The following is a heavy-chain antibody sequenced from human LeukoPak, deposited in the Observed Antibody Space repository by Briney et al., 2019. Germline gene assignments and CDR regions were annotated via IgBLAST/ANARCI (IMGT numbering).Heavy chain of an antibody. V-gene: IGHV4-31*03. D-gene: IGHD4-17*01. CDR1: GGSISSGGYY. CDR3: ASTVTSWIDY. CDR2: IYYSGST. Sequence: SETLSLTCTVSGGSISSGGYYWSWIRQHPGKGLEWIGYIYYSGSTYYNPSLKSRVTISVDTSKNQFSLKLSSVTAADTAVYYCASTVTSWIDYWGQGTLVTVSS. J-gene: IGHJ4*02.